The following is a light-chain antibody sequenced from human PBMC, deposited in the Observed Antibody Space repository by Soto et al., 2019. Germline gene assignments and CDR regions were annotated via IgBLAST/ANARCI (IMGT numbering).Light chain of an antibody. CDR1: QSISSNY. CDR2: AAS. Sequence: EIVLTQSPGTLSLSPGERATLSCRASQSISSNYLAWYHQKPGQAPRLLIHAASRRAYGIPDRFSGSGSGTDFTLTISRLEPQDFAVYYCQQYGSSPRTFGGGTKVEIK. CDR3: QQYGSSPRT. V-gene: IGKV3-20*01. J-gene: IGKJ4*01.